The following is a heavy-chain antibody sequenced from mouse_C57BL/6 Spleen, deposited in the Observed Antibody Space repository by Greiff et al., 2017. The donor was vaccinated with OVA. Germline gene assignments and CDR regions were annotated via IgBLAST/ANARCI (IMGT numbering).Heavy chain of an antibody. CDR1: GFTFSDYG. Sequence: EVMLVESGGGLVKPGGSLKLSCAASGFTFSDYGMHWVRQAPEKGLEWVAYISSGSSTIYYADTVKGRFTISRDNAKNTLFLQMTSLRSEDTAMYYCARGFTTVEFAYWGQGTLVTVSA. J-gene: IGHJ3*01. CDR3: ARGFTTVEFAY. D-gene: IGHD1-1*01. V-gene: IGHV5-17*01. CDR2: ISSGSSTI.